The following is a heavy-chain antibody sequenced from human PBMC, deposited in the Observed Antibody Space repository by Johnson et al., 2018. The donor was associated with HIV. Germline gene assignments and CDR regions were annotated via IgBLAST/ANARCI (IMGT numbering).Heavy chain of an antibody. D-gene: IGHD1-26*01. CDR3: AKGASGSSGGAFDI. J-gene: IGHJ3*02. V-gene: IGHV3-23*04. CDR2: ISGSGGST. Sequence: EVQLVESGGGVVQPGSSLRLSCAVSGFTFSDYYMSWIRQAPGKGLEWVSYISGSGGSTYYADSVKGRFTISRDNSKNTLYLQMNSLRAEDTAVYYCAKGASGSSGGAFDIWGQGTMVTVSS. CDR1: GFTFSDYY.